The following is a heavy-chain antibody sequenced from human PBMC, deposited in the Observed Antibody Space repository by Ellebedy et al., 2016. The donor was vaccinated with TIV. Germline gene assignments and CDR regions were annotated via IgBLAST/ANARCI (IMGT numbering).Heavy chain of an antibody. CDR1: GFTFSDHY. CDR2: TRNKANSYTT. J-gene: IGHJ3*02. Sequence: GESLKISCAASGFTFSDHYMDWVRPAPGQGLEWVGRTRNKANSYTTEYAPSVKGRFTISRDDSKNSLYLQMNSLKTEDTAVYYCVSPAGSSGYWEAFDIWGQGTMVTVSS. D-gene: IGHD3-22*01. CDR3: VSPAGSSGYWEAFDI. V-gene: IGHV3-72*01.